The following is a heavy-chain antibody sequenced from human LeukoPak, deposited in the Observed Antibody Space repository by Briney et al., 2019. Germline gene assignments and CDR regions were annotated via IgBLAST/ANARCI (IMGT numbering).Heavy chain of an antibody. CDR2: INPNSGGT. CDR3: ARDHWGDPRARTFDY. Sequence: GASVKVSCKASGYAFTGYYMHWVRQAPGQGLEWMGRINPNSGGTNYAQKFQGRVTMTRDTSISTAYMELSRLRSDDTAVYYCARDHWGDPRARTFDYWGQGTLVTVSS. CDR1: GYAFTGYY. D-gene: IGHD1-26*01. V-gene: IGHV1-2*06. J-gene: IGHJ4*02.